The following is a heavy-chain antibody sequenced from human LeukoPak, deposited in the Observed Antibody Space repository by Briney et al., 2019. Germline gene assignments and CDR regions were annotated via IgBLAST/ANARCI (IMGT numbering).Heavy chain of an antibody. CDR3: ARRLFYSGYDR. CDR1: GGSFSGYY. D-gene: IGHD5-12*01. CDR2: INHGGST. J-gene: IGHJ4*02. Sequence: PTETLSLTCNVYGGSFSGYYWSWIRQPPGKGLEWIGEINHGGSTNNNPSLKSRVTISVDTSKNQFSLKLSSLTTADTAVYYCARRLFYSGYDRWGQGTLVTVSS. V-gene: IGHV4-34*01.